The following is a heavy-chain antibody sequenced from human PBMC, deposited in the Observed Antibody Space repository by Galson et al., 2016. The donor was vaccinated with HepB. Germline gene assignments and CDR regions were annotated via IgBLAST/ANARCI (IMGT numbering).Heavy chain of an antibody. CDR3: AKMAMEWVIEN. Sequence: SLRLSCAASGFRFSDYWMTWVRQAPGKGLEWVANIKPDGSEKFYLDSVRGRFIISRDNAKDSLYLQVNSLRAEDTAVYYCAKMAMEWVIENWGQGTRVTVSS. CDR2: IKPDGSEK. D-gene: IGHD3-3*01. V-gene: IGHV3-7*01. CDR1: GFRFSDYW. J-gene: IGHJ4*02.